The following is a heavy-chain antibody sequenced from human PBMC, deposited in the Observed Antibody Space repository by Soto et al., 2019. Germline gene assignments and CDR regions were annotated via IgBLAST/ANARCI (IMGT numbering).Heavy chain of an antibody. V-gene: IGHV3-23*01. CDR1: GFSFNSYA. CDR3: AKGSIGYSASVDY. Sequence: PGGSLRLSCSASGFSFNSYAMMWVRQAPGKGLEWVSDISGSGGSSYFADSAKGRFTISRDNSKNMLYLEMNSLRAEDTARYFCAKGSIGYSASVDYWGQGTLVTVSS. D-gene: IGHD5-12*01. J-gene: IGHJ4*02. CDR2: ISGSGGSS.